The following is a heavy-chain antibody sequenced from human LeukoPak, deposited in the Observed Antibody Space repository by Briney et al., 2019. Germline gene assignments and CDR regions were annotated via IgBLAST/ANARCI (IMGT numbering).Heavy chain of an antibody. V-gene: IGHV4-59*11. J-gene: IGHJ4*02. CDR1: GGSISSHY. CDR3: ARDESARWVFDY. Sequence: SETLSLTCTASGGSISSHYWSWIRQPPGKGLEWIGYIYYSGSTNYNPSLKSRVTISVDTSKNQFSLKLSSVTAADTAAYYCARDESARWVFDYWGQGTLVTVSS. D-gene: IGHD4-23*01. CDR2: IYYSGST.